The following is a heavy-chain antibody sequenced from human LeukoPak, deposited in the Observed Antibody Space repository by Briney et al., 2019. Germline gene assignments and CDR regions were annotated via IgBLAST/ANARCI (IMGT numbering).Heavy chain of an antibody. V-gene: IGHV4-39*01. J-gene: IGHJ4*02. D-gene: IGHD3-22*01. CDR3: ARYYYDSSGYYPY. CDR2: IYYSGST. CDR1: GGSISSSSYY. Sequence: PSETLSLTCTVSGGSISSSSYYWGWIRQPPGTGLEWIGSIYYSGSTYYNPSLKSRVTISVDTSKNQFSLKLSSVTAADTAVYYCARYYYDSSGYYPYWGQGTLVTVSS.